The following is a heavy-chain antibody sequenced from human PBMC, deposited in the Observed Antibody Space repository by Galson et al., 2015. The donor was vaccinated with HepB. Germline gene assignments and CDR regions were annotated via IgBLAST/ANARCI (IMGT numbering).Heavy chain of an antibody. CDR1: GFTFSSYG. J-gene: IGHJ4*02. V-gene: IGHV3-33*01. CDR2: IWYDGSNK. Sequence: SLRLSCAASGFTFSSYGMHWVRQAPGKGLEWVAVIWYDGSNKYYADSVKGRFTISRDNSKNTLYLQMNSLRAEDTAVYYCARDTYYYDSSGYQLYYFDYWGQGTLVTVSS. CDR3: ARDTYYYDSSGYQLYYFDY. D-gene: IGHD3-22*01.